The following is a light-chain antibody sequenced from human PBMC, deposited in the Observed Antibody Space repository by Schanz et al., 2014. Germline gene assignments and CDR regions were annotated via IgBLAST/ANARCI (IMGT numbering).Light chain of an antibody. CDR3: AAWDDSLNGHVV. J-gene: IGLJ2*01. V-gene: IGLV1-40*01. Sequence: QSVLTQPPSVSGAPGQRVTISCTGSSSNIGAGYDVHWYQQLPGTAPKLLIYGNINRPSGVPDRFSGSKSGTSASLAISGLQSEDEAHYYCAAWDDSLNGHVVFGGGTKLTVL. CDR1: SSNIGAGYD. CDR2: GNI.